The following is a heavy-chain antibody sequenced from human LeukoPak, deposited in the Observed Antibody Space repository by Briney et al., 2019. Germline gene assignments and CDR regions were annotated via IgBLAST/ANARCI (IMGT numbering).Heavy chain of an antibody. V-gene: IGHV4-34*01. CDR2: INHSGST. Sequence: SGTLSLTCAVYGGSFSGYYWSWIRQPPGKGLEWIGEINHSGSTNYNPSLKSRVTISVDTPKNQFSLKLSSVTAADTAVYYCARGREXXIDYWGQGTLVTVSS. CDR3: ARGREXXIDY. CDR1: GGSFSGYY. J-gene: IGHJ4*02.